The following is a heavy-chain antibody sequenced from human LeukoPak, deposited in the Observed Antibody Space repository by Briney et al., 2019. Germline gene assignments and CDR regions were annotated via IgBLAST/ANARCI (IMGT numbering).Heavy chain of an antibody. CDR2: IYYSGST. CDR3: ARGREAATYSY. Sequence: SETLSLTCTVSGGSISSYYWSWIRQPPGKGLEWIGYIYYSGSTNYNPSLKSRVTISVDTSKNQFSLKLSSVTAADTAVYYYARGREAATYSYWGQGTLVTVSS. J-gene: IGHJ4*02. V-gene: IGHV4-59*01. D-gene: IGHD2-15*01. CDR1: GGSISSYY.